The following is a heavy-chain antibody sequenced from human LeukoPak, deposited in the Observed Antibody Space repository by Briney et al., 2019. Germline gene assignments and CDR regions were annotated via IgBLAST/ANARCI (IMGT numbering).Heavy chain of an antibody. J-gene: IGHJ6*04. Sequence: GGSLRLSCAASGFTFSSYGMHWVRQAPGKGLEWAAVISYDGSNKYYADSVKGRFTISRDNSKNTLYLQMNSLRAEDTAVYYCAKVASAGDGYYYYGMDVWGKGTTVTVSS. D-gene: IGHD2-15*01. V-gene: IGHV3-30*18. CDR3: AKVASAGDGYYYYGMDV. CDR2: ISYDGSNK. CDR1: GFTFSSYG.